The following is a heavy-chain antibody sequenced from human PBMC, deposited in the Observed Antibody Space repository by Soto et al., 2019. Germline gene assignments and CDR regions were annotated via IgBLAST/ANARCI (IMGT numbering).Heavy chain of an antibody. J-gene: IGHJ5*02. D-gene: IGHD3-16*01. CDR2: MNPGSGDT. Sequence: ASINGYFTASGYSFTNNDVRWVRQATGQGLEWMGWMNPGSGDTGYAQKFQGRVNMTRDISIAKAYMELSSLRSDDTAIYYCALMETFGPLNWFDPWGQGSLVTVS. CDR3: ALMETFGPLNWFDP. CDR1: GYSFTNND. V-gene: IGHV1-8*01.